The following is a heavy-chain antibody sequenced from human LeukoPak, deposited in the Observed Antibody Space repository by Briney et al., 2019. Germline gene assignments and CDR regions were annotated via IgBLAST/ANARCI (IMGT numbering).Heavy chain of an antibody. Sequence: PGGSLRLSCAASGFSFSTYWMRWARQTQGKGLEWVANIKGDGSEINYVDSVKGRFTISRDNAKNSLSLQMNSLTADDTGVYYCARGGLPYSGDHWGQGTLVTVSS. CDR2: IKGDGSEI. CDR1: GFSFSTYW. D-gene: IGHD4-11*01. V-gene: IGHV3-7*01. J-gene: IGHJ4*02. CDR3: ARGGLPYSGDH.